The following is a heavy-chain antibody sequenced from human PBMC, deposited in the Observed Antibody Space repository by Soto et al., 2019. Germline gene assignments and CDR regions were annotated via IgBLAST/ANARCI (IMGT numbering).Heavy chain of an antibody. CDR1: GYTFTSYG. J-gene: IGHJ5*02. CDR2: ISAYNGNT. D-gene: IGHD3-22*01. V-gene: IGHV1-18*04. Sequence: VASVKVSCKASGYTFTSYGISWVRQAPGQGLEWMGWISAYNGNTNYAQKLQGRVTMTTDTSTSTAYMELRSLRSDDTAVYYCAREFGYYDSSGYWFNPWGQGTLVTVSS. CDR3: AREFGYYDSSGYWFNP.